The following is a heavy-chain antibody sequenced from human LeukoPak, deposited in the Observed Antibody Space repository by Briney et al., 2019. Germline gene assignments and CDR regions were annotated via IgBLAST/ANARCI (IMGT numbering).Heavy chain of an antibody. J-gene: IGHJ4*02. D-gene: IGHD1-14*01. V-gene: IGHV4-39*07. Sequence: PSETLSLTCTVSGGSISSSSYYWGWIRQPPGKGLEWIGSIYYSGSTYYNPSLKSRVTISVDTSKNQFSLKLSSVTAADTAVYYCARDGTYNNYDYWGQGTLVTVSS. CDR1: GGSISSSSYY. CDR3: ARDGTYNNYDY. CDR2: IYYSGST.